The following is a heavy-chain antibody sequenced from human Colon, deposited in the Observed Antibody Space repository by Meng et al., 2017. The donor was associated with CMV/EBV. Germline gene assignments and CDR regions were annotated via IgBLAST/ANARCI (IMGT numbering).Heavy chain of an antibody. V-gene: IGHV3-9*01. CDR3: AKANCSSISCYQDHYYGMDV. CDR1: GFTFDDSA. D-gene: IGHD2-2*01. Sequence: GGSLRLSCAASGFTFDDSAMHWVRQVPGKGLEWVSSISRNGGSTGYADSVEGRFTISRDNAKKSLYLQMNSLRAEDTALYYCAKANCSSISCYQDHYYGMDVWGQGTTVTVSS. J-gene: IGHJ6*02. CDR2: ISRNGGST.